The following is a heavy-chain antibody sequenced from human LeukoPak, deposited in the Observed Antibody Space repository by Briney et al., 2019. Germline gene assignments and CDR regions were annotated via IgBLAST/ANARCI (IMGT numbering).Heavy chain of an antibody. Sequence: PGGSLRLSCSASGFTFSNYDMHWVRHEKGKGLEWVSSIGTGGHTYYAPSVKGRFTISRENAKNSLYLQMNSLRAGDTAIYYCTRGGLEAPCDVWGQGTMVAASS. CDR1: GFTFSNYD. CDR3: TRGGLEAPCDV. D-gene: IGHD5-24*01. J-gene: IGHJ3*01. V-gene: IGHV3-13*01. CDR2: IGTGGHT.